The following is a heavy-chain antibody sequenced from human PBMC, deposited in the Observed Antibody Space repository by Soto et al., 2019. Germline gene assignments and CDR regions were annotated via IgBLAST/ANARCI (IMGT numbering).Heavy chain of an antibody. V-gene: IGHV4-39*01. J-gene: IGHJ5*02. CDR2: IYYSGST. Sequence: SETLSVTCTVSGGSIIRSSYYWGWIRQPPGKGLEWIGSIYYSGSTYYNPSLKSRVTISVDTSKNQFSLKLSSVTAADTAVYYCARARDYYGSGSPNWFDPWGQGTLVT. CDR1: GGSIIRSSYY. D-gene: IGHD3-10*01. CDR3: ARARDYYGSGSPNWFDP.